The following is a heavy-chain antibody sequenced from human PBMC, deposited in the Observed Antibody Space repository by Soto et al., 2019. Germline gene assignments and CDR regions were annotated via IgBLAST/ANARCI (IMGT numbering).Heavy chain of an antibody. CDR1: GFSFSTYA. V-gene: IGHV3-30*14. CDR2: LSFDGGTQ. Sequence: QVQLAESGGAVVQPGKSLRLSCAASGFSFSTYAMHWVRQSPGGGLEWLAVLSFDGGTQYYAGAVKGRFTISRDNSNNTLYLQMNSLRLDDSATYYCSRGGIIILGVGGWGQGTLVTLSS. D-gene: IGHD3-3*01. CDR3: SRGGIIILGVGG. J-gene: IGHJ4*02.